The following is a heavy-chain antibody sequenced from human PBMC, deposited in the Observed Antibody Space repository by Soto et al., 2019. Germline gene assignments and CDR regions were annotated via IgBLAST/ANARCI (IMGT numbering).Heavy chain of an antibody. CDR3: ARAIRSGDCSSTSCYGPYYYGMDV. J-gene: IGHJ6*02. Sequence: QVQLVQSGAEVKKPGSSVKVSCKASGGTFGSYAISWVRQAPGQGLEWMGGIIPIFGTANYAQKFQGRVTITADKSTSTAYMELSSLRSEDTAVYYCARAIRSGDCSSTSCYGPYYYGMDVWGQGTTVTVSS. CDR1: GGTFGSYA. V-gene: IGHV1-69*06. CDR2: IIPIFGTA. D-gene: IGHD2-2*01.